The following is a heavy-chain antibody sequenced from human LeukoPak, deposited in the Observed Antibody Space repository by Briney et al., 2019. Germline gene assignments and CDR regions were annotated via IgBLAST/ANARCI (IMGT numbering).Heavy chain of an antibody. CDR2: ISTYNSNT. CDR3: ARDRGSGSYSLYYFDY. J-gene: IGHJ4*02. CDR1: AYSFTNYG. Sequence: GASVKVSCKTSAYSFTNYGITWVRQAPGQGLEWMGWISTYNSNTNYAQKFQGRVTMTTDTSTSTAYMEMRSLRSDDTAVYYCARDRGSGSYSLYYFDYWGQGTLVTVSS. V-gene: IGHV1-18*01. D-gene: IGHD3-10*01.